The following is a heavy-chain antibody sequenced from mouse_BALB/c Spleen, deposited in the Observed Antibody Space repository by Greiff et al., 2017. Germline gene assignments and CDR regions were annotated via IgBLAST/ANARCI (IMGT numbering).Heavy chain of an antibody. CDR1: GFSLTSYG. CDR3: ARDKGVQGAMDY. Sequence: VKVVESGPGLVAPSQSLSITCTVSGFSLTSYGVHWVRQPPGKGLEWLGVIWAGGSTNYNSALMSRLSISKDNSKSQVFLKMNSLQTDDTAMYYCARDKGVQGAMDYWGQGTSVTVSS. D-gene: IGHD1-3*01. J-gene: IGHJ4*01. V-gene: IGHV2-9*02. CDR2: IWAGGST.